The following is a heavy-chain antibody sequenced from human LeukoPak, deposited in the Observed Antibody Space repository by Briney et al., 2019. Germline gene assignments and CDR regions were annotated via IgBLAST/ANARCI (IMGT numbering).Heavy chain of an antibody. J-gene: IGHJ5*02. V-gene: IGHV1-18*01. D-gene: IGHD3-10*01. Sequence: ASVKVSCKASGYTFNTFGISWVRQAPGQGLEWMGWINGYNGNANYAQKVQGRVTMTTDTSTSTAYMELRSLRSDDTAVYYCARIWGMYYYGSGTPNWFDPWGQGTLVTVSS. CDR3: ARIWGMYYYGSGTPNWFDP. CDR1: GYTFNTFG. CDR2: INGYNGNA.